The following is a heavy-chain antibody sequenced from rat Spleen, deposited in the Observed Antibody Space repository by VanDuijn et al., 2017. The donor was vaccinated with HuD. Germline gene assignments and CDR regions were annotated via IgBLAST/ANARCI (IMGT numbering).Heavy chain of an antibody. CDR3: ARRRYDGTYYLY. CDR2: ISYSGST. CDR1: GYSIASSYR. J-gene: IGHJ2*01. V-gene: IGHV3-3*01. Sequence: EVPLQESGPGLVKPSQSLSLTCSVTGYSIASSYRWTWIRKFPGNKMEWMGYISYSGSTSYNPSLKSRISITRDTSKNQFFLQVNSVTTEDTANYYCARRRYDGTYYLYWGQGVMVTVSS. D-gene: IGHD1-12*02.